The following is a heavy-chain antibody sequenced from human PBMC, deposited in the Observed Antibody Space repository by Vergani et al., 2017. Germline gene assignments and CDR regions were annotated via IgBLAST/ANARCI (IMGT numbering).Heavy chain of an antibody. CDR1: GGSFSGYY. CDR3: ARHGSSGYYRYFDY. V-gene: IGHV4-34*01. D-gene: IGHD3-22*01. CDR2: IYHSGST. J-gene: IGHJ4*02. Sequence: QVQLQQWGAGLLKPSETLSLTCAVYGGSFSGYYWSWIRQPPGKGLEWIGYIYHSGSTYYNPSLKSRVTISVDRSKNQFSLKLSSVTAADTAVYYCARHGSSGYYRYFDYWGQGTLVTVSS.